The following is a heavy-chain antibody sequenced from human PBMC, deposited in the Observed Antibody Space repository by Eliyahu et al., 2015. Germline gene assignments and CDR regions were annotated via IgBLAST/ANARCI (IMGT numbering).Heavy chain of an antibody. J-gene: IGHJ4*02. V-gene: IGHV5-51*01. CDR2: IYPGDSDT. Sequence: EVQLVQSGAEVKKPGESLKISCKXSGYSFTSYXXGWGRQMPGKGLEWMGIIYPGDSDTRYSPSFQGQVTISADKSISTAYLQWSSLKASDTAMYYCARGARLRPLYFDYWGQGTLVTVSS. D-gene: IGHD5-12*01. CDR3: ARGARLRPLYFDY. CDR1: GYSFTSYX.